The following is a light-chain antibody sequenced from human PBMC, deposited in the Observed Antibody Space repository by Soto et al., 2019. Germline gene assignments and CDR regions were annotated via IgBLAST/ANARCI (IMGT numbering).Light chain of an antibody. CDR2: GAS. Sequence: EVGMAQAPATLSVSPGEGATLSCRASQRISSNLAWYQQRPGQAPRLLIYGASTRAPGIPARFSGSGSETEFTLTISSLQSEDFAVYYCQHYNNWPPWTFGQGTKVDIK. V-gene: IGKV3-15*01. CDR1: QRISSN. CDR3: QHYNNWPPWT. J-gene: IGKJ1*01.